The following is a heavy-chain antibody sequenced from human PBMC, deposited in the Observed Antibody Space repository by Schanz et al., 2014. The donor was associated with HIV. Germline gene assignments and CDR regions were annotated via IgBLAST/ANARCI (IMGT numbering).Heavy chain of an antibody. J-gene: IGHJ6*02. CDR1: GFTFSNYA. D-gene: IGHD3-16*01. V-gene: IGHV3-30*04. CDR2: ISYDGSNK. Sequence: QVQLVQSGGGVVQPGRSLRLSCAVSGFTFSNYAMHWVRQGPGKGREWVAFISYDGSNKYYADSVKGRFTISRDNSKNTLFLQMNSLRGEDTAVYYCARVANWDYYGMDVWGRGTTVTVSS. CDR3: ARVANWDYYGMDV.